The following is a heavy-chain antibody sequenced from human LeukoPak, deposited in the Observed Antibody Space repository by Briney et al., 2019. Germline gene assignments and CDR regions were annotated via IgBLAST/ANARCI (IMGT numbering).Heavy chain of an antibody. D-gene: IGHD2-2*01. Sequence: PGRSLRLSCAASGFTFDDYAMHWVRQAPGRGLEWVSGISWNSGSIGYADSVKGRFTISRDNAKNSLYLQMNCLRAEDMALYYCAKGYCSSTSCYFDYWGQGTLVTVSS. V-gene: IGHV3-9*03. CDR3: AKGYCSSTSCYFDY. J-gene: IGHJ4*02. CDR2: ISWNSGSI. CDR1: GFTFDDYA.